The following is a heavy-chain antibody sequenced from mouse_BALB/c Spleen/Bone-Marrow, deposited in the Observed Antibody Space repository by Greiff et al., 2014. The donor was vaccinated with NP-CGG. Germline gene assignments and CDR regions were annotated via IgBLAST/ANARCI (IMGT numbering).Heavy chain of an antibody. V-gene: IGHV1S56*01. D-gene: IGHD3-3*01. CDR1: GYTFTSYY. CDR3: ARQGGPYYFDY. J-gene: IGHJ2*01. CDR2: IYPGDGST. Sequence: QVQLKESGPELVKPGASVKMSCKASGYTFTSYYIHWVKQRPGQGLEWIGWIYPGDGSTKYNEEFKGKTTLTADKSSSTAYMLLSSRTSEDSAIYFCARQGGPYYFDYWGQGTTLTVSS.